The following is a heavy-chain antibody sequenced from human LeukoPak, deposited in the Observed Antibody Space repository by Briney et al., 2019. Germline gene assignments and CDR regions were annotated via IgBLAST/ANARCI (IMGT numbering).Heavy chain of an antibody. CDR1: GGTFSSYA. J-gene: IGHJ3*02. CDR2: IIPIFGTA. V-gene: IGHV1-69*05. D-gene: IGHD3-16*01. CDR3: ARVLPANDYVWGSYGAFDI. Sequence: SVKVSCKASGGTFSSYAISWVRQAPGQGLEWMGRIIPIFGTANYAQKFQGRVTITTDESTSTAYMELSSLRSEDTAVYYCARVLPANDYVWGSYGAFDIWGQGTMVAFSS.